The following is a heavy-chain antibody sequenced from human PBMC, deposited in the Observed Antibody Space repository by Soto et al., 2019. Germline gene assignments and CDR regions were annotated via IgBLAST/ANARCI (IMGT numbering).Heavy chain of an antibody. V-gene: IGHV4-34*01. D-gene: IGHD3-10*01. CDR1: GGSFIGYY. J-gene: IGHJ5*02. CDR3: ARDRGGIIVFSRPLGEWFDP. CDR2: INHSGST. Sequence: PSETLSLTCAVYGGSFIGYYWSWIRQPPGKGLEWIGEINHSGSTNYNPSLKSRVTISVDTSKNQFSLKLSSVTAADTAVYYCARDRGGIIVFSRPLGEWFDPWGQGTLVTVSS.